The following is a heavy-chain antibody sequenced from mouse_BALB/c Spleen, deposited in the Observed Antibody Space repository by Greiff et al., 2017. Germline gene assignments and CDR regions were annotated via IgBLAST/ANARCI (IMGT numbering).Heavy chain of an antibody. V-gene: IGHV5-17*02. CDR3: ARSRTGTLFAY. J-gene: IGHJ3*01. D-gene: IGHD4-1*01. Sequence: EVKVVESGGGLVQPGGSRKLSCAASGFTFSSFGMHWVRQAPEKGLEWVAYISSGSSTIYYADTVKGRFTISRDNPKNTLFLQMTSLRSEDTAMYYCARSRTGTLFAYWGQGTLVTVSA. CDR1: GFTFSSFG. CDR2: ISSGSSTI.